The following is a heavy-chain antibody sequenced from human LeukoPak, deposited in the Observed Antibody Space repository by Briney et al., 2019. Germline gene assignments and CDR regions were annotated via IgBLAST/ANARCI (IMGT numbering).Heavy chain of an antibody. Sequence: PSQTLSLTCTVSGGSISSYYWNWIRQSPGKGLEWIGYIYNSGITNYNPSLKSRVTISVDTSKNQFSLKMNSVTPADTAVYYCARSPSGSYVRYFDYWDQGTLVTVSS. CDR3: ARSPSGSYVRYFDY. V-gene: IGHV4-59*01. D-gene: IGHD3-10*01. CDR2: IYNSGIT. CDR1: GGSISSYY. J-gene: IGHJ4*02.